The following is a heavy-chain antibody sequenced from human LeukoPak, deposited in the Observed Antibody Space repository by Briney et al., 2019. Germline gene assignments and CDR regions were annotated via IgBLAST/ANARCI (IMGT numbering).Heavy chain of an antibody. J-gene: IGHJ5*02. CDR3: ARDRNYDFWSGPLPGWFDP. D-gene: IGHD3-3*01. CDR1: GGSISSYY. V-gene: IGHV4-59*01. Sequence: SETLSLTCTVSGGSISSYYWSWIRQPPGKGLEWIGYIYYSGSTNYNPSLKSRVTISVDTSKNQFSLKLSSVTAADTAVYYCARDRNYDFWSGPLPGWFDPWGQGTLVTASS. CDR2: IYYSGST.